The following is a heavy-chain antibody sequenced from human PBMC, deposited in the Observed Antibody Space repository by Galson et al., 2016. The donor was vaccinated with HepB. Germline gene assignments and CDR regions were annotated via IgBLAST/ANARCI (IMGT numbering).Heavy chain of an antibody. J-gene: IGHJ4*01. Sequence: GKGLEWLSYLSRSSTYIKYADSVKGRFTISRDNAKDSLYLQMNSLRAEDTAVYYCAREGNLGYWGHGTLVTVSS. CDR3: AREGNLGY. CDR2: LSRSSTYI. V-gene: IGHV3-11*06.